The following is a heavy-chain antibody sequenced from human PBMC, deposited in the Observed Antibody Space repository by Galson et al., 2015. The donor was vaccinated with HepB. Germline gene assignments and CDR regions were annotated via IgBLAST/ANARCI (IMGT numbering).Heavy chain of an antibody. CDR1: GFNFTDSA. D-gene: IGHD1-26*01. J-gene: IGHJ6*03. CDR3: ARTVGAAETYYYFYMDV. CDR2: IRGKANSYAT. V-gene: IGHV3-73*01. Sequence: SLRLSCAASGFNFTDSAMHWVRQASGKGLEWVGRIRGKANSYATAHAASVKGRFIISRDDSKNTAYLQMNSLKTEDTAVYYCARTVGAAETYYYFYMDVWGKGTTVTVSS.